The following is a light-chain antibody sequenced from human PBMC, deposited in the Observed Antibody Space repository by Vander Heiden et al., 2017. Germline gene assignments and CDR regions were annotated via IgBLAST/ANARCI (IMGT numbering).Light chain of an antibody. V-gene: IGKV1-39*01. CDR2: AAS. Sequence: DIKMTKSPSSLSASVGDRVTITCRASQSISSYLNWYQQKPGKAPKLLIYAASSLQSGVPSRFSGSGSGTDFTLTISSLQPEDFATYYCQQSYSTPQYTFGQGTKLEIK. CDR3: QQSYSTPQYT. CDR1: QSISSY. J-gene: IGKJ2*01.